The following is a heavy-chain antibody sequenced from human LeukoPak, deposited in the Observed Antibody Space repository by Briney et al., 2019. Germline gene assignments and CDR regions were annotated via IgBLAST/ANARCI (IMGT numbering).Heavy chain of an antibody. V-gene: IGHV3-30-3*01. Sequence: PGGSLRLSCAASGFTFSSYAMHWVRQAPDKGLEWVAVISYDGSNKYYADSVKGRFTISRDNSKNTLYLQMNSLRAEDTAVYYCARDNPFDYWGQGTLVTVSS. J-gene: IGHJ4*02. CDR2: ISYDGSNK. CDR1: GFTFSSYA. CDR3: ARDNPFDY.